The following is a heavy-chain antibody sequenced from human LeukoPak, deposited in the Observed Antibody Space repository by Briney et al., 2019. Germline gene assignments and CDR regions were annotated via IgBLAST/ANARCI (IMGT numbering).Heavy chain of an antibody. D-gene: IGHD2/OR15-2a*01. CDR1: GFIVSSNH. Sequence: GGSLRLSCAASGFIVSSNHTSWVRQAPGKGLEWVSVIYSGGGTYYADSVKGRFTISRDNAKNTLYLQMNSLRAEDTAVYYCARDWFHAIDYWGQGTLVTVSS. CDR3: ARDWFHAIDY. CDR2: IYSGGGT. J-gene: IGHJ4*02. V-gene: IGHV3-53*01.